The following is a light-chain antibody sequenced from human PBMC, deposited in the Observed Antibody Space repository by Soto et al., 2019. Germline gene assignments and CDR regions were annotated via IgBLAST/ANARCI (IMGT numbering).Light chain of an antibody. CDR3: QQYNKWRT. CDR1: ESVSSN. CDR2: GAS. J-gene: IGKJ1*01. Sequence: EIVMTQSPATLSVSPGERATPSFRASESVSSNLAWYQQIPGQAPRLLIYGASTRATGIPARISGSGSGTEFTLTISSLQSEDFAVYYCQQYNKWRTFGQGTKVDI. V-gene: IGKV3-15*01.